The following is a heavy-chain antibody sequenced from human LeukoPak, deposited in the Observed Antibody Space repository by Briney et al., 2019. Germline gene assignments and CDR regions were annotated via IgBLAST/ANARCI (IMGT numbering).Heavy chain of an antibody. CDR3: ARGVTGLYYYDSSGYFVY. V-gene: IGHV1-8*01. CDR1: GYTFTSYD. J-gene: IGHJ4*02. Sequence: ASVKVSCKASGYTFTSYDINWVRQATGQGLEWMGWMNPNSGNTGYAQKFQGRVTITRDTSISTAYMELSSLRSEDTAVYYCARGVTGLYYYDSSGYFVYWGQGTLVTVSS. CDR2: MNPNSGNT. D-gene: IGHD3-22*01.